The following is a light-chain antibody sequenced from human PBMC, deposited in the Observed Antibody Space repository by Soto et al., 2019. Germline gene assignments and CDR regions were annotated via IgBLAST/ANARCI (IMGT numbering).Light chain of an antibody. CDR1: QDISTY. V-gene: IGKV1-27*01. J-gene: IGKJ2*01. Sequence: DIQMTQSPSSLSAPVGDRVTITCRASQDISTYLAWHQQKPWKVPNLLIYAASTLQSGLPSRFSGSGSGTEFSLTVSSPQPEDVATYYCQKYNSAPETFGQGTKLEIK. CDR3: QKYNSAPET. CDR2: AAS.